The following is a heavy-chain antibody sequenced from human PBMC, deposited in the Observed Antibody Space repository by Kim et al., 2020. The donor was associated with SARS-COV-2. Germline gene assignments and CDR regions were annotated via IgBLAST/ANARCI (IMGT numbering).Heavy chain of an antibody. CDR3: TTGTTSQYYGMDV. V-gene: IGHV3-15*01. CDR2: IKSKTDGGTT. D-gene: IGHD1-26*01. J-gene: IGHJ6*02. Sequence: GGSLRLSCAASGFTFSNAWMSWVRQAPGKGLEWVGRIKSKTDGGTTDYAAPVKGRFTISRDDSKNTLYLQMNSLKTEDTAVYYCTTGTTSQYYGMDVWGQGTTVTVSS. CDR1: GFTFSNAW.